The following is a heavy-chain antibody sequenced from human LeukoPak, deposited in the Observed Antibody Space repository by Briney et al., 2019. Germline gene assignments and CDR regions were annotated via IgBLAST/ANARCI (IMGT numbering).Heavy chain of an antibody. CDR3: ARSRSGYLTDY. CDR2: INTSGST. Sequence: PSETLSHTCTVSGGSISSYYWSWIRQPAGKGLEWIGRINTSGSTNYNPSLKSRVTMSVDTSKNQISLKLSSVTAADTAVYYCARSRSGYLTDYWGQGTLVSVST. J-gene: IGHJ4*02. V-gene: IGHV4-4*07. D-gene: IGHD2-15*01. CDR1: GGSISSYY.